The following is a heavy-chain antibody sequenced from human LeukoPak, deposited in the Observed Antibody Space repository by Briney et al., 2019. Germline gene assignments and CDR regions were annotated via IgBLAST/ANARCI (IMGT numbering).Heavy chain of an antibody. CDR1: GYTFTSYD. Sequence: GASVTVSCKASGYTFTSYDINWVRQAPGQGLEWMASMNPNNGNTAYARKFQGRVTMTRDTSIGTAYLELSALRSEDTAVYYCARLHWESGGIYFYYYMDVWGKGTTVTVSS. CDR3: ARLHWESGGIYFYYYMDV. V-gene: IGHV1-8*01. CDR2: MNPNNGNT. D-gene: IGHD3-16*01. J-gene: IGHJ6*03.